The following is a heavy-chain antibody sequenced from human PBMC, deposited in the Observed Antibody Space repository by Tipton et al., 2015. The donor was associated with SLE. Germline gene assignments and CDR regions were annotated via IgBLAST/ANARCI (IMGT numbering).Heavy chain of an antibody. CDR3: AVAPTITRGGFDV. CDR1: GFSFNSYS. CDR2: ISSGGTDI. V-gene: IGHV3-48*01. J-gene: IGHJ3*01. D-gene: IGHD2-15*01. Sequence: SLRLSCAASGFSFNSYSMNWVRQAPGKGLEWVSYISSGGTDIDYADSVKGRFTISRDNVKNSLYLQMNSLRAEDTAVYYCAVAPTITRGGFDVWGQGTMVTVSA.